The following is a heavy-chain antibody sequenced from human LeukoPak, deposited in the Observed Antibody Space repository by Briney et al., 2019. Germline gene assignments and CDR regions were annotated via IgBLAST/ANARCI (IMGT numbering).Heavy chain of an antibody. CDR2: VNWNGGST. J-gene: IGHJ6*03. Sequence: GGSLRLSCAASGFTFDDYGMSWVRQAPGKGLEWVSGVNWNGGSTGYADSVKGRFTISRDNAKNSLYLQMNSLRAEDTALYYCARDVRQLEGAYYYYYMDVWGKGTTVTVSS. D-gene: IGHD6-6*01. CDR3: ARDVRQLEGAYYYYYMDV. V-gene: IGHV3-20*04. CDR1: GFTFDDYG.